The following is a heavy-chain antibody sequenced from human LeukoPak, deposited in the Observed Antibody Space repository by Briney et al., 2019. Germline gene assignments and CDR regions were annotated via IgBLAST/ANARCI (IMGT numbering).Heavy chain of an antibody. CDR2: INSDGSRT. J-gene: IGHJ4*02. CDR3: ARDRTYTTGYYDY. D-gene: IGHD6-19*01. Sequence: GGSLRLSCAASGFTFSSYWMHWVRQAPGKGLVWVSRINSDGSRTTYADSVKGRFTISRDNAKNTLYLQMNSLRAEDTAVYYCARDRTYTTGYYDYWGQGTLVTVSS. CDR1: GFTFSSYW. V-gene: IGHV3-74*01.